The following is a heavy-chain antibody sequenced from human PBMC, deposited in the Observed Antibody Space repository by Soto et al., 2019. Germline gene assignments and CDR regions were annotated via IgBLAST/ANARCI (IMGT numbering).Heavy chain of an antibody. V-gene: IGHV4-34*01. J-gene: IGHJ4*02. CDR3: ARRVVASGSYSIWDY. D-gene: IGHD3-10*01. Sequence: SETLSLTCAVYGGSFSGYYWSWIRQPPGKGLEWIGEINHSGSTNYNPSLKSRVTISVDTSKNQFSLKLSSVTAADTAVYYCARRVVASGSYSIWDYWGQGTLVTVSS. CDR1: GGSFSGYY. CDR2: INHSGST.